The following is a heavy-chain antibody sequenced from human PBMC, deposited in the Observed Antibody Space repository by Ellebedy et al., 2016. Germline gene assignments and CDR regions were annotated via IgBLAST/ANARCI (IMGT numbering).Heavy chain of an antibody. D-gene: IGHD1-26*01. CDR1: GGSINNYY. CDR2: VYYTGST. CDR3: VRLGSYFHH. V-gene: IGHV4-59*08. J-gene: IGHJ4*02. Sequence: GSLRLSCSVSGGSINNYYWSWIRQPPGKGLEWIGYVYYTGSTNYIPSLKSRVTMSVDTSKNQFSLQLSSVTAADTAIYYCVRLGSYFHHWGQGTLVSVSS.